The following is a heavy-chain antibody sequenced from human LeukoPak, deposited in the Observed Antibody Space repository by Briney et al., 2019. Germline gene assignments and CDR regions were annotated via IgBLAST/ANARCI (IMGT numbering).Heavy chain of an antibody. D-gene: IGHD3-22*01. Sequence: GGSLRLSCAASGFTFSSYEMNWVRQAPGKGLEWVSYISSSGSTIYYADSVKGRLTISRDNAKNSLYLQMNSLRAEDTAVYYCARSYYYDSSGTYAFDIWGQGTMVTVSS. CDR2: ISSSGSTI. CDR1: GFTFSSYE. V-gene: IGHV3-48*03. J-gene: IGHJ3*02. CDR3: ARSYYYDSSGTYAFDI.